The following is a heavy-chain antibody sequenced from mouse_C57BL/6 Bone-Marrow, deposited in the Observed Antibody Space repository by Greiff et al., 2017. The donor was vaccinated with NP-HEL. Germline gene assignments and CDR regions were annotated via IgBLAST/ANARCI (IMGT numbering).Heavy chain of an antibody. D-gene: IGHD2-2*01. CDR1: GYTFTSYW. V-gene: IGHV1-61*01. CDR2: IYPSDSET. J-gene: IGHJ4*01. Sequence: QVQLQQPGAELVRPGSSVKLSCKASGYTFTSYWMDWVKQRPGQGLEWIGNIYPSDSETHYNQKFKDKATLTVDKSSSTAYMQLSSLTSEDSAVYYCAREGMVTTKPYAMDYWGQGTSVTVSS. CDR3: AREGMVTTKPYAMDY.